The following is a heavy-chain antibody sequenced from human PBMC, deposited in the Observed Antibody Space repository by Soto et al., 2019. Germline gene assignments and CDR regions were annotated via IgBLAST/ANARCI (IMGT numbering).Heavy chain of an antibody. CDR2: INHSGST. J-gene: IGHJ4*02. D-gene: IGHD3-3*01. CDR3: ARAKDFWSGYPRSYYFDY. CDR1: GGSFSGYY. V-gene: IGHV4-34*01. Sequence: PSETLSLTCAVYGGSFSGYYWSWIRQPPGKGLEWIGEINHSGSTNYNPSLKSRVTISVDTSKNQFSLKLSSVTAADTAVYYCARAKDFWSGYPRSYYFDYWGQGTLVTVSS.